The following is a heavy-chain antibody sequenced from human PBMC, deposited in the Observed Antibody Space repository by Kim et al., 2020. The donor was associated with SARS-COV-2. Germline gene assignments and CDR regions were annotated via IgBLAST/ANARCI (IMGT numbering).Heavy chain of an antibody. CDR2: ISSSSSYI. J-gene: IGHJ6*02. V-gene: IGHV3-21*01. CDR3: AAGGPAGVGYYYYGMDV. D-gene: IGHD3-10*01. CDR1: GFTFSSYS. Sequence: GGSLRLSCAASGFTFSSYSMNWVRQAPGKGLEWVSSISSSSSYIYYADSVKGRFTISRDNAKNSLYLQMNSLRAEDTAVYYCAAGGPAGVGYYYYGMDVWGQGTTVTVSS.